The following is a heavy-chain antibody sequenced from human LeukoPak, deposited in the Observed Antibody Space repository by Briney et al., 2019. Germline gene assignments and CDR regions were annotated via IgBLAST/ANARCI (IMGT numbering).Heavy chain of an antibody. J-gene: IGHJ4*02. CDR3: ARIDYYYDTSGYYPFYFDY. D-gene: IGHD3-22*01. Sequence: PAGSLRLSCAASGFSFSDYYITWIRQAPGKGLEWVSYISKSGTDTNYADSVKGRLTISRDNAKNSLYLQMNSLRAEDTAVYYCARIDYYYDTSGYYPFYFDYWGQGTLVTVSS. CDR1: GFSFSDYY. V-gene: IGHV3-11*06. CDR2: ISKSGTDT.